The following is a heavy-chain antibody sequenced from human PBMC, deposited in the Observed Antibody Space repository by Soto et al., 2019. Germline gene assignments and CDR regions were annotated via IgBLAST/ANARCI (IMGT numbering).Heavy chain of an antibody. CDR3: AKDIGPLGAFDI. D-gene: IGHD3-16*01. CDR2: ISWDGGST. CDR1: GFTFDDYT. Sequence: DVQLVESGGVVVQPGGSLRLSCAASGFTFDDYTMHWVRQAPGKGLEWVSLISWDGGSTYYADSVKGRFTISRDNSKNSLYLQMNSLRTEDTALYYCAKDIGPLGAFDIWGQGTMVTVSS. V-gene: IGHV3-43*01. J-gene: IGHJ3*02.